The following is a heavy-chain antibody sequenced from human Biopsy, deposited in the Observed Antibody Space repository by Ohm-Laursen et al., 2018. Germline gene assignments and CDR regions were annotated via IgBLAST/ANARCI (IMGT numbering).Heavy chain of an antibody. CDR1: GGSFSGYY. J-gene: IGHJ4*02. CDR2: INHSGST. CDR3: ARGRLRAVARFDY. V-gene: IGHV4-34*01. Sequence: GTLSLTSAVFGGSFSGYYWSWIRQPPGKGLEWIVDINHSGSTNYNPFLKSRVTISVDTSKNQFSLMLSSVTAADTAVYYCARGRLRAVARFDYWGQGTLVTVSS. D-gene: IGHD6-19*01.